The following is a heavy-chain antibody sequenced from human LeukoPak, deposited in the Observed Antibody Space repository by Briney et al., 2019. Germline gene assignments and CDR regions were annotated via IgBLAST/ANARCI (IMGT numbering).Heavy chain of an antibody. D-gene: IGHD3-3*01. CDR2: IYYSGST. J-gene: IGHJ4*02. CDR1: GGSISSSSYY. CDR3: ASPPEGVYDFWSGYYPISHFDY. V-gene: IGHV4-39*01. Sequence: SETLSLTCTVSGGSISSSSYYWGWIRQPPGKGLEWIGSIYYSGSTYYNPSLKSRVTISVDTSKNQFSLKLSSVTAADTAVYYCASPPEGVYDFWSGYYPISHFDYWGQGTLVTVSS.